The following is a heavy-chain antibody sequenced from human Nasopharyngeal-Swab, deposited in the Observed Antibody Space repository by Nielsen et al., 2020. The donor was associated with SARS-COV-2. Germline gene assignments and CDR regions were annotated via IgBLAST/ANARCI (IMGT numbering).Heavy chain of an antibody. V-gene: IGHV1-69*13. CDR3: ATGTGTSGY. J-gene: IGHJ4*02. CDR1: VGTFSSYA. CDR2: IIPIFGTA. D-gene: IGHD1-7*01. Sequence: SVNVSCKASVGTFSSYAISWVRQAPGQGLEWMGGIIPIFGTANYPQKFQGRVTITADESTSTAYMELSSLRSEDTAVYYCATGTGTSGYWGQGTLVTVSS.